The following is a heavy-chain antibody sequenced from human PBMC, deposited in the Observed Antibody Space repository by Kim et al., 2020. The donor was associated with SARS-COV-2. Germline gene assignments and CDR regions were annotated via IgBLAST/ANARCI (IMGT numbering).Heavy chain of an antibody. D-gene: IGHD3-22*01. Sequence: GGSLRLSCAASGFTFSSYAMSWVRQAPGKGLEWVSAISGSGLSTYYADSVKGRVTISRDNSKNTVYLQMNSLRAEDTALYFCARHYYDSSGYFTEFDYWGQGTLVTVSS. CDR1: GFTFSSYA. J-gene: IGHJ4*02. V-gene: IGHV3-23*01. CDR2: ISGSGLST. CDR3: ARHYYDSSGYFTEFDY.